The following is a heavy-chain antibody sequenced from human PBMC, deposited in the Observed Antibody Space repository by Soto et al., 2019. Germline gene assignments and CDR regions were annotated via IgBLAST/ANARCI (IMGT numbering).Heavy chain of an antibody. CDR1: GYTFTSYY. Sequence: ASVKVSCKASGYTFTSYYMHWVRQAPGQGLEWMGIINPSGGSTSYAQKFQGRVTMPRDTSTSTVYMELSSLRSEATAVYYCAGEGGGGGGGMDVWGQGTTVTVSS. CDR2: INPSGGST. D-gene: IGHD2-15*01. J-gene: IGHJ6*02. CDR3: AGEGGGGGGGMDV. V-gene: IGHV1-46*01.